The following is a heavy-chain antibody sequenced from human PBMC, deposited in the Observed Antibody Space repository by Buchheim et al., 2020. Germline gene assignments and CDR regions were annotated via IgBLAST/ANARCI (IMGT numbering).Heavy chain of an antibody. CDR2: VSASGGNT. CDR1: GFTFSDYA. Sequence: EVQLLESGGDLIKPGGSLRLSCAASGFTFSDYAMTWVRQAPGKGLEWVSVVSASGGNTYYADSVRGRFTISRDNSKNTLYLQMSSLRAEDTAFYYCAKGAYGAFDSWGQGTL. J-gene: IGHJ4*02. CDR3: AKGAYGAFDS. D-gene: IGHD4-17*01. V-gene: IGHV3-23*01.